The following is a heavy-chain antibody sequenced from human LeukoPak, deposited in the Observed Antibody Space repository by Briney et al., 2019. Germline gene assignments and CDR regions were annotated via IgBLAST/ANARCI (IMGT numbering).Heavy chain of an antibody. J-gene: IGHJ6*03. CDR1: GGTFSSYA. CDR2: IIPIFGTA. V-gene: IGHV1-69*05. CDR3: ATAWGSYDFWSGYLRNYYYYYYYMDV. Sequence: SVKVSCKASGGTFSSYAISWVRQAPGQGLEWMGGIIPIFGTANYAQKFQGRVTITTDESTSTAYMELSSLRSEDTAVYYCATAWGSYDFWSGYLRNYYYYYYYMDVWGKGTTVTVSS. D-gene: IGHD3-3*01.